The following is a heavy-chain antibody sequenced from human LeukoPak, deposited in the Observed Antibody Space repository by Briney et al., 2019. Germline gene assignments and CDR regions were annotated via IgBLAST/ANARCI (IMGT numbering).Heavy chain of an antibody. CDR2: VYSSGSA. CDR1: GGSISSGRFY. D-gene: IGHD1-14*01. V-gene: IGHV4-61*09. CDR3: SRGPENPLNWYFDL. J-gene: IGHJ2*01. Sequence: SETLSLTCSVSGGSISSGRFYWNWIRQPAGTGLEWLGHVYSSGSAKYNPSLKSRVTNSLDTSKNQFSLKLNSVTADDTAVYYCSRGPENPLNWYFDLWGRGTLVTVSS.